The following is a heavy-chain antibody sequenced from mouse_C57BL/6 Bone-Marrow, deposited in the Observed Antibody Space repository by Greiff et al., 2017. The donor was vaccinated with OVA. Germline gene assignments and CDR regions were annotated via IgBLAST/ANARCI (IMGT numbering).Heavy chain of an antibody. J-gene: IGHJ1*03. CDR3: ARCATVVAKGYWYFDV. CDR2: INPNNGGT. V-gene: IGHV1-26*01. CDR1: GYTFTDYY. Sequence: VQLQQSGPELVKPGASVKISCKASGYTFTDYYMNWVKQSHGKSLEWIGDINPNNGGTSYNQKFKGKATLTVDKSSSTAYMELRSLTSEDSAVYYCARCATVVAKGYWYFDVWGTGTTVTVSS. D-gene: IGHD1-1*01.